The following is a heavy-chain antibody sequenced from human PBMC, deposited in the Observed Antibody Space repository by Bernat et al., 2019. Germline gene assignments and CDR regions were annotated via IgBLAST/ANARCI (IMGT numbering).Heavy chain of an antibody. V-gene: IGHV1-46*03. CDR3: ARTYSSGAFDI. J-gene: IGHJ3*02. D-gene: IGHD6-19*01. CDR1: GYTFTSYY. CDR2: INPSGGST. Sequence: QVQLVQSGAEVKKPGASVKVSCKASGYTFTSYYMHWVRQAPGQGLEWMGIINPSGGSTSYAQKFQGRVTMTRDTATSTVYMELSSLRSEDTAVYYCARTYSSGAFDIWGQVTMVTVSS.